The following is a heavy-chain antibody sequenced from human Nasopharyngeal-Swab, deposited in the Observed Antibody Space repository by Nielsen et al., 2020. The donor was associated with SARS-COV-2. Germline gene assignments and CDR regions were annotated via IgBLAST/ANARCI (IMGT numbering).Heavy chain of an antibody. J-gene: IGHJ4*02. CDR3: ARGGSGWSTTFDY. V-gene: IGHV4-59*01. Sequence: WIRQPPGKGLEWIGYIYYRGSTNYNPSLKSRVTISVDTSKNQFSLKLSSVTAADTAVYYCARGGSGWSTTFDYWGQGTLVTVSS. D-gene: IGHD6-19*01. CDR2: IYYRGST.